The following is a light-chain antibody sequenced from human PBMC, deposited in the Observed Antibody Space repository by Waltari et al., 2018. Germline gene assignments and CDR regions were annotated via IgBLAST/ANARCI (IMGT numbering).Light chain of an antibody. J-gene: IGLJ3*02. CDR1: TSNVGNYDL. V-gene: IGLV2-23*02. CDR2: EVN. Sequence: QSALTQTASVSGSPGQSITISCTGPTSNVGNYDLVSWYQQHPGKAPKLIISEVNKRPSGISDRFSGSKSGNTASLTISGLLTEDEADYYCCSYAGSSTVMFGGGTKLTVL. CDR3: CSYAGSSTVM.